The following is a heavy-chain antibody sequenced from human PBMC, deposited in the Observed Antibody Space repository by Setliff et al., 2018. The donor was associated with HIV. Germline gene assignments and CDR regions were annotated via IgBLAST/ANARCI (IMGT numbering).Heavy chain of an antibody. V-gene: IGHV4-38-2*01. D-gene: IGHD3-10*01. J-gene: IGHJ4*02. CDR1: GYSISSGYY. Sequence: SETLSLTCAVSGYSISSGYYWGWIRQPPGKGLEWIGSIYHSGSTYYNPSLKSRVTISLDPSGNHFSLQLTSVTAADTAVYFCARGGLGPITTYYFDFWGQGKLVTVSS. CDR2: IYHSGST. CDR3: ARGGLGPITTYYFDF.